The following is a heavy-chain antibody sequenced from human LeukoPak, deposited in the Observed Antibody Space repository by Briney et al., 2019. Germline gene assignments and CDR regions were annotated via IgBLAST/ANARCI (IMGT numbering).Heavy chain of an antibody. J-gene: IGHJ6*02. CDR2: INHSGST. D-gene: IGHD3-10*01. CDR1: GGSFSGYY. V-gene: IGHV4-34*01. CDR3: ARGSNYYGSGSYWQSHYYYYGMDV. Sequence: PSETLSLTCAVYGGSFSGYYWSWIRQPPGKGLEWIGEINHSGSTNYNPSLKSRVTISVDTSKNQFSLKLSSVTAADTAVYYCARGSNYYGSGSYWQSHYYYYGMDVWGQGTTVTVSS.